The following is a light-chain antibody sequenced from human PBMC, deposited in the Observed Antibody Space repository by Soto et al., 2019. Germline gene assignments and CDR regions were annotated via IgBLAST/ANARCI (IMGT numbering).Light chain of an antibody. CDR3: TSYTSDSTYV. Sequence: QPALTQPASVSGSPGQSITISCTGTSTDVGRYNYVSWYQQHPGKAPKLMVYDVSNRPSWVSNRFSGPKSGITASLTISGLQAEDEVDYYCTSYTSDSTYVFGTGTKVTVL. CDR2: DVS. J-gene: IGLJ1*01. CDR1: STDVGRYNY. V-gene: IGLV2-14*01.